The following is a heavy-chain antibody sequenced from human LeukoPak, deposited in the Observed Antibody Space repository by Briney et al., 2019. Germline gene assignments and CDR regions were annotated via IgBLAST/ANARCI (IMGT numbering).Heavy chain of an antibody. Sequence: QPGRSLRLSCAASGFTFSSYAMHWVRQAPGKGLEWVAVISYDGSNKYYADSVKGRFTISRDNSKNTLYLQMNSLRAEDTAVYYCATESGEMATIARNYWGQGTLVTVSS. D-gene: IGHD5-24*01. J-gene: IGHJ4*02. CDR3: ATESGEMATIARNY. CDR2: ISYDGSNK. CDR1: GFTFSSYA. V-gene: IGHV3-30-3*01.